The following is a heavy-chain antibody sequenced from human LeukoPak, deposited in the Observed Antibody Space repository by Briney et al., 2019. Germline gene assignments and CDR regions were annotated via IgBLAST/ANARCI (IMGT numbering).Heavy chain of an antibody. CDR3: ARHERGKQLVGGIDY. V-gene: IGHV4-59*08. J-gene: IGHJ4*02. Sequence: SETLSLTCTVSGGSISSYYWSWIRQPPGKGLEWIGYIYYSGSTNYNPSLKSRVTISVDTSKNQFSLKLSSVTAADTAVYYCARHERGKQLVGGIDYWGQGTLVTVSS. CDR2: IYYSGST. D-gene: IGHD6-13*01. CDR1: GGSISSYY.